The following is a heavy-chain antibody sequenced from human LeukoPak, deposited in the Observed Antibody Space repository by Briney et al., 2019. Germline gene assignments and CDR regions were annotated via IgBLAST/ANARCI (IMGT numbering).Heavy chain of an antibody. CDR1: VITFDDYG. J-gene: IGHJ4*02. CDR3: SKCLSGSWYSIGY. D-gene: IGHD2-15*01. CDR2: INWDGGAT. V-gene: IGHV3-20*04. Sequence: GGSLRLSCVDSVITFDDYGLSWLRQAPGKGLEWVSGINWDGGATGYADSVKRRFTISRNNDKNSLFLKMNSLRGEDTALYFWSKCLSGSWYSIGYWGQGTFVTVSS.